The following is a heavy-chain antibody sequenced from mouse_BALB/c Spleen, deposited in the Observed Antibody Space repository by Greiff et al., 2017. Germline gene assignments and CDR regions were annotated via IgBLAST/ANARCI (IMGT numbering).Heavy chain of an antibody. V-gene: IGHV5-17*02. CDR2: ISSGSSTI. Sequence: EVMLVESGGGLVQPGGSRKLSCAASGFTFSSFGMHWVRQAPEKGLEWVAYISSGSSTIYYAETVKGRFTISRDNPKNTLFLQRTSLRSEDTAMYYCARCITSGVGTRGYAMDYWGQGTAVTVSS. D-gene: IGHD1-1*01. J-gene: IGHJ4*01. CDR3: ARCITSGVGTRGYAMDY. CDR1: GFTFSSFG.